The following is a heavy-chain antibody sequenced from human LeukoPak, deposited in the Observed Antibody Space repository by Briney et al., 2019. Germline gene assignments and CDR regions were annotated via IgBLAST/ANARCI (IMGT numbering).Heavy chain of an antibody. CDR1: GGSFSGYY. CDR3: ARPIYYYGSGSYYTGVNNWFDT. CDR2: INHSGST. D-gene: IGHD3-10*01. J-gene: IGHJ5*02. V-gene: IGHV4-34*01. Sequence: SETLSLTCAVYGGSFSGYYWSWLRQPPGKGLEWIGEINHSGSTNYNPSLKSRVTISVDTSKNQFSLKLSSVTAADTAVYYCARPIYYYGSGSYYTGVNNWFDTGGQGTLVTVSS.